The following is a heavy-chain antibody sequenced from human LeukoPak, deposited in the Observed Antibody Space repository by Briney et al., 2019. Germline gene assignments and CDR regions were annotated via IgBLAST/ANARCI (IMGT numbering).Heavy chain of an antibody. V-gene: IGHV3-30-3*01. Sequence: GGSLRLSCAASGFTFSSYAMHWVRQAPGEGLEWVAVISYDGSNKYYADSVKGRSTISRDNSKNTLYLQMNSLRAEDTAVYYCAREIRITMIVVVPDAFDIWGQGTMVTVSS. CDR1: GFTFSSYA. D-gene: IGHD3-22*01. CDR2: ISYDGSNK. J-gene: IGHJ3*02. CDR3: AREIRITMIVVVPDAFDI.